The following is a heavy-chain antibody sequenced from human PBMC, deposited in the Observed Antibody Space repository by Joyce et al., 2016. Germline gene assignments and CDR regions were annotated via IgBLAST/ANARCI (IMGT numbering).Heavy chain of an antibody. CDR1: RYTFTAYI. Sequence: QVQLVQSGPELKRPGVSVRVSCKASRYTFTAYIMHWVRQAPGGGLEWIGWIDPKTDDTKYAQRFQGRVTMTRDTSFNTVDMATYYCAREGSRDGYWDYWGQGTLVTVSS. V-gene: IGHV1-2*02. D-gene: IGHD3-22*01. J-gene: IGHJ4*02. CDR3: DY. CDR2: IDPKTDDT.